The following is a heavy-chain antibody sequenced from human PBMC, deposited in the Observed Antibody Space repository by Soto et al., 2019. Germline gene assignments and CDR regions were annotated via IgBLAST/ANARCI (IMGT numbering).Heavy chain of an antibody. CDR2: INPNSGGP. J-gene: IGHJ3*02. CDR1: RDTFTGYY. CDR3: VRARIPDAFDI. Sequence: QVHLVQSGAEVKKPGASVKVSCKASRDTFTGYYMHWVRQAPGQGLEWMGWINPNSGGPNYAQKFQGRVTMTRDTSISTVYMELSRLRSDDTAVYYCVRARIPDAFDIWGQGTMVTVSS. V-gene: IGHV1-2*02.